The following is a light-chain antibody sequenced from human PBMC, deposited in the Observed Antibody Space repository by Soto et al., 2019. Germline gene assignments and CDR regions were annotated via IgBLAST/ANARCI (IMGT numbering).Light chain of an antibody. CDR1: SSDVGGYNY. CDR3: SSYAGSNNFV. CDR2: EVS. J-gene: IGLJ1*01. V-gene: IGLV2-8*01. Sequence: QSVLTQPPSASGSPGQSVTISCTGTSSDVGGYNYVSWYQQQPGKAPKVMIYEVSKRPSGVPDRFSGSKSGNTASLTVSGLQAEDEADYYCSSYAGSNNFVFGTGTKVTVL.